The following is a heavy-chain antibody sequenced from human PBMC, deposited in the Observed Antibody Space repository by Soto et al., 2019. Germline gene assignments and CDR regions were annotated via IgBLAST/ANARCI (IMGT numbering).Heavy chain of an antibody. J-gene: IGHJ3*02. Sequence: EVQLVESGGGLVQPGGSLKLSCAASGFTFSGSAMHWVRQASGKGLEWVGRIRSKANSYATAYAASVKGRFTISRDDSKNTAYLQMNSLKTEDTAVYYCTRRAKNYYDSDDAFDIWGQGTMVTVSS. D-gene: IGHD3-22*01. CDR2: IRSKANSYAT. V-gene: IGHV3-73*01. CDR3: TRRAKNYYDSDDAFDI. CDR1: GFTFSGSA.